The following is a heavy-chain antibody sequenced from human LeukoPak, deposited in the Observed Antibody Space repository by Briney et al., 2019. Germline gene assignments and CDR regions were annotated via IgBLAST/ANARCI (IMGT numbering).Heavy chain of an antibody. CDR2: ISGDGGST. D-gene: IGHD5-18*01. CDR1: GFTFSSYA. J-gene: IGHJ4*02. Sequence: GGSLRLSCAASGFTFSSYAMTWVRQAPGKGLEWVSAISGDGGSTYYADSVKGRFTISRDNSKNTLYLQMNSLRAEDTAVYYRAKSGRGYSYGNFDYWGQGTLVTVSS. CDR3: AKSGRGYSYGNFDY. V-gene: IGHV3-23*01.